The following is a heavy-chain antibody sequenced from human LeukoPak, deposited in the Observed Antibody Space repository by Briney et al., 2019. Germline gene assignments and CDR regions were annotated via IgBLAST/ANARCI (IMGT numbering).Heavy chain of an antibody. CDR3: ARSIFRRFGELLWYYYYYMDV. D-gene: IGHD3-10*01. CDR1: GFTFTGYY. CDR2: INPNSGGI. Sequence: VASVKVSCKASGFTFTGYYMYWVRQAPGQGLEWMGWINPNSGGIKYSQRFQGRVTMTRDTSISTAYMELSRLRSDDTAVYYCARSIFRRFGELLWYYYYYMDVWGKGTTVTISS. V-gene: IGHV1-2*02. J-gene: IGHJ6*03.